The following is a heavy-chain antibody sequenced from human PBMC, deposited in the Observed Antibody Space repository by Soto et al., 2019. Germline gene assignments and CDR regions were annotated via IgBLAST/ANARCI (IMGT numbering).Heavy chain of an antibody. CDR1: GASISSRSSY. CDR2: FYSGST. J-gene: IGHJ5*02. D-gene: IGHD6-13*01. V-gene: IGHV4-39*01. Sequence: QVQLQESGPGLVKPSETLSLTCIVSGASISSRSSYWGWICQPPGKGLEWVGTFYSGSTYNNPSLKSRVTISVDTSKNQFSLKLSSVAAEDTAIYYCATTRGIAVGGSFDHWGQGTLVTVSS. CDR3: ATTRGIAVGGSFDH.